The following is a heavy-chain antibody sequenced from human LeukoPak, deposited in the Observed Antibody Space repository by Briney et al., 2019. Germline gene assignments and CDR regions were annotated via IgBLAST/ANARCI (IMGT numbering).Heavy chain of an antibody. CDR1: GGSFSGYY. D-gene: IGHD2-2*01. CDR2: INHSGST. J-gene: IGHJ4*02. CDR3: ARHDIVVVPAAMNAPFDY. V-gene: IGHV4-34*01. Sequence: MASETLSLTCAVYGGSFSGYYWSWIRQPPGKGLEWIGEINHSGSTNYNPSLKSRVTISVDTSKNQFSLKLSSVTAADTAVYYCARHDIVVVPAAMNAPFDYWGQGTLVTVSS.